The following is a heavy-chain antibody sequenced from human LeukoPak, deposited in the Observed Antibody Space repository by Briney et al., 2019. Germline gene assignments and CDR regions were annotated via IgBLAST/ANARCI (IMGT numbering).Heavy chain of an antibody. V-gene: IGHV1-18*01. J-gene: IGHJ6*03. CDR3: ARGAPMPYCSSTSCYAANYYYYMDV. CDR2: VSAYNGNT. Sequence: ASVKVSCKASGYSFTSYGISWVRQAPGQGLEWMGWVSAYNGNTNSAQKFQGRVTMTTDTSTSTAYMELRRVRSDDTAVYYCARGAPMPYCSSTSCYAANYYYYMDVWGKGTTVTVSS. CDR1: GYSFTSYG. D-gene: IGHD2-2*01.